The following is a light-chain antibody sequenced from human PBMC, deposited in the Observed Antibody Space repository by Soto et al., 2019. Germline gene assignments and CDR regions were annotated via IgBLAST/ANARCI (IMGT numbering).Light chain of an antibody. V-gene: IGLV4-69*01. CDR3: QTWGNGSVV. CDR2: LNSDDSH. Sequence: QSVLTQSPSASASLGPSVNLTCSRSSSHISYAITWQQQQPEKAARYLMYLNSDDSHIKGDGIPDRFSGSTSGAERYLTSSRLQYEDEYDCYSQTWGNGSVVFGGGTKLTVL. CDR1: SSHISYA. J-gene: IGLJ2*01.